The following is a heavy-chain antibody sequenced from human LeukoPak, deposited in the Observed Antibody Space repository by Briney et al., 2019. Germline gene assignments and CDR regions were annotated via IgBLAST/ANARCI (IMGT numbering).Heavy chain of an antibody. V-gene: IGHV3-66*01. CDR2: IYSGGNT. J-gene: IGHJ4*02. D-gene: IGHD4-17*01. Sequence: GGSLRLSCVASEFTVSSNYMTWVRQAPGKGLEWVSVIYSGGNTYYADSVKGRFTISRDNSKKTLYLQMNRQRAEDTAVYYCARDSTVTTLDYWGQGTLVTVSS. CDR1: EFTVSSNY. CDR3: ARDSTVTTLDY.